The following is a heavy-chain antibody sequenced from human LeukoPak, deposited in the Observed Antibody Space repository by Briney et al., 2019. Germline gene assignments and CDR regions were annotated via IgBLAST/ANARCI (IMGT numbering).Heavy chain of an antibody. J-gene: IGHJ6*03. CDR1: GFTFDDYT. D-gene: IGHD6-13*01. V-gene: IGHV3-43*01. CDR2: ISWDGGST. CDR3: AKAASSPIYYYYMDV. Sequence: GGSLRLSCAASGFTFDDYTMHWVRQAPGKGLEWVSLISWDGGSTYYADSVKGRFTISRDNSKNSLYLRMNSLRTEDTALYYCAKAASSPIYYYYMDVWGKGTTVTVSS.